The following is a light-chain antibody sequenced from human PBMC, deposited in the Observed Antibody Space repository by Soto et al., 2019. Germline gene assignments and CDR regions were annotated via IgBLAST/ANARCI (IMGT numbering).Light chain of an antibody. J-gene: IGKJ1*01. CDR3: QHSNSYSEA. Sequence: DIQMTQSPSTLSGSVGDRVTITCRASQTISSWLAWYQQKPGKALKLLIYKASTLKSGVPSRFSGSGSGTEFTLTISSLQPDDFATYYCQHSNSYSEAFGQGTKVELK. CDR2: KAS. CDR1: QTISSW. V-gene: IGKV1-5*03.